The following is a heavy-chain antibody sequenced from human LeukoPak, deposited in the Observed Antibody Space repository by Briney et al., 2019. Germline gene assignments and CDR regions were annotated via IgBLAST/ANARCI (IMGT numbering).Heavy chain of an antibody. J-gene: IGHJ5*02. Sequence: PSETLSLTCAVSGGSISSSNWWSWVRQPPGKGLEWIGEMYHSGSTNYNPSLKSRVTLSVDKSKNQFSLKLSSVTAADTAVYYCARVGSSWSYNWFDPWGQGTLVTVSS. CDR2: MYHSGST. D-gene: IGHD6-13*01. CDR1: GGSISSSNW. V-gene: IGHV4-4*02. CDR3: ARVGSSWSYNWFDP.